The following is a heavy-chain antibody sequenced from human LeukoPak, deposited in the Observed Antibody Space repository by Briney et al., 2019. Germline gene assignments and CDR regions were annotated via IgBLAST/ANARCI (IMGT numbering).Heavy chain of an antibody. CDR3: ARLYSSNLYSSLDP. CDR2: IYYSGCT. Sequence: MPSETLSLTCAVSGGSISSSSYYWGWLGQPPGKGLEWIGIIYYSGCTHYNPSLESRVTISVDATKNHFSLKLSSMTAADTAVYCFARLYSSNLYSSLDPWGQGTLVTVSS. V-gene: IGHV4-39*02. J-gene: IGHJ5*02. CDR1: GGSISSSSYY. D-gene: IGHD6-19*01.